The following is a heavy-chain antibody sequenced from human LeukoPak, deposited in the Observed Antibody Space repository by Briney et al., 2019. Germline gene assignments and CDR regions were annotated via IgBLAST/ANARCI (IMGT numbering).Heavy chain of an antibody. CDR1: GFTFNSYG. CDR2: ISYHGSDK. Sequence: GRSLRLSCTASGFTFNSYGMHWVRQAPGKGLEWVAFISYHGSDKYYADSVKGRFTISRDNSKNTLDLQMNNLRAEDTAMNYCAKVDYSSGWYGFFDSWGQGTLVTVSS. V-gene: IGHV3-30*18. J-gene: IGHJ4*02. D-gene: IGHD6-19*01. CDR3: AKVDYSSGWYGFFDS.